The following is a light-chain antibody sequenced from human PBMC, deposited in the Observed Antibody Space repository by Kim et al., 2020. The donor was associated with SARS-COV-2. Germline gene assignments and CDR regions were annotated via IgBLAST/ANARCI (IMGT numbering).Light chain of an antibody. CDR1: QGVSIH. J-gene: IGKJ2*01. CDR2: DAS. Sequence: CPGGRAALSCQASQGVSIHLARYQQKPGQAPRLLNSDASNRAAGIPARFSGSGSGTDFTLTISSLEPEDFAVYYCQQRSNWPYTFGQGTKLEIK. CDR3: QQRSNWPYT. V-gene: IGKV3-11*01.